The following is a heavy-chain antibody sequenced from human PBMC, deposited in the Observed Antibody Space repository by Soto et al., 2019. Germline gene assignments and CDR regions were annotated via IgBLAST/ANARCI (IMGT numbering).Heavy chain of an antibody. J-gene: IGHJ4*02. CDR3: ARDPNYFDY. Sequence: QVQLVQSGAEVKKPGASVKVSCKSSGYTFTSYGISWVRQAPGQGLEWMGWISAYNGNTKYAQKLQGRVTMTTDTTTSTADMELRSLRSNDTAVYYCARDPNYFDYWGQGTLVTVSS. CDR2: ISAYNGNT. V-gene: IGHV1-18*01. CDR1: GYTFTSYG.